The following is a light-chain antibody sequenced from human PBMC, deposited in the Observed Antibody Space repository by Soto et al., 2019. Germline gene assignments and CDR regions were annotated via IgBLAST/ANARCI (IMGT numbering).Light chain of an antibody. J-gene: IGKJ3*01. V-gene: IGKV1-33*01. Sequence: DIRLTQSPSSLSASVGARATITCRASQGISNYLNWYQQKPGKAPRLLTYDPSNLEAGVPSRFSGSGSGTDFTFTISSLQPEDIATYYCQQYDNLPPFTFGPGTKVDIK. CDR1: QGISNY. CDR3: QQYDNLPPFT. CDR2: DPS.